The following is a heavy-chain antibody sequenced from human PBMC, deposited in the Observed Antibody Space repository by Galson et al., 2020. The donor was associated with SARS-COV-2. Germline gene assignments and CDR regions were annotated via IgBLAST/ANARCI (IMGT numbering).Heavy chain of an antibody. CDR1: GFMFSGYG. J-gene: IGHJ6*03. D-gene: IGHD6-13*01. Sequence: GGSLRLSCEASGFMFSGYGMHWLRQAPGKGLEWVAVIWSDGSNKYYADSVKGRFTISRDNSKKTLYLEMNSLRAEDTAVYYCARDPSSSTFLNYFYDMDVWGKGTTVTVSS. V-gene: IGHV3-33*01. CDR2: IWSDGSNK. CDR3: ARDPSSSTFLNYFYDMDV.